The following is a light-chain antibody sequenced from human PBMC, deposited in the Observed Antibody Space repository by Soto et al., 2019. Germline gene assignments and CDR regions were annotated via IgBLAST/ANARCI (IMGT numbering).Light chain of an antibody. J-gene: IGLJ2*01. CDR2: EVS. Sequence: QSALTQPASVSGSPGQSITISCTGTSSDVGAFNYVSWYQHQPDKAPKVIIYEVSKRPSGVSNRFSGSKTVNTASLTISGLQAEDEADYYFSSFTVTNTVIFGGGTKLTVL. CDR1: SSDVGAFNY. V-gene: IGLV2-14*01. CDR3: SSFTVTNTVI.